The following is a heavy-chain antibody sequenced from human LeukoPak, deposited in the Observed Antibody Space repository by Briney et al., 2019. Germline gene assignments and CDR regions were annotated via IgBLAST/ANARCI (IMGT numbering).Heavy chain of an antibody. Sequence: ASVKVSCKASGYTFTSYYMHWVRQAPGQGLEWMGIINPSGGSTSYAQKFQGRVTMTRDTSTSTIYMELSSLRSEDTAVYYCARGDYGDYAYYYYYMDVWGKGTTVTISS. J-gene: IGHJ6*03. CDR2: INPSGGST. V-gene: IGHV1-46*01. CDR3: ARGDYGDYAYYYYYMDV. D-gene: IGHD4-17*01. CDR1: GYTFTSYY.